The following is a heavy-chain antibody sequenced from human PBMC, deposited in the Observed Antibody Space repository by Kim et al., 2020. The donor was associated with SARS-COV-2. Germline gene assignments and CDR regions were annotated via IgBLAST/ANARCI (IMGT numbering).Heavy chain of an antibody. CDR1: GGSISSYY. V-gene: IGHV4-59*01. J-gene: IGHJ4*02. Sequence: SETLSLTCTVSGGSISSYYWSWIRQPPGKGLEWIGYIYYTGSTNYNASLKSRVTIAVDTSKKQFSLRLSSVTAADTAVYYCAREGGLGRPFDYWGQGTL. CDR2: IYYTGST. CDR3: AREGGLGRPFDY. D-gene: IGHD3-22*01.